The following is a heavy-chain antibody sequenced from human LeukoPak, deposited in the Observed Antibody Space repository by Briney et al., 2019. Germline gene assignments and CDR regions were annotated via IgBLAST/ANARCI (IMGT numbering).Heavy chain of an antibody. V-gene: IGHV4-34*01. CDR1: GGSFSGYY. Sequence: TSETLSLTCAVYGGSFSGYYWSWIRQPPGKGLEWIGEINHSGSTNYNPSLKSRVTISVDTSKNQFSLKLSSVTAADTAVYYCARGSRQLKPNDAFDIWGQGTMVTVSS. CDR3: ARGSRQLKPNDAFDI. J-gene: IGHJ3*02. D-gene: IGHD6-13*01. CDR2: INHSGST.